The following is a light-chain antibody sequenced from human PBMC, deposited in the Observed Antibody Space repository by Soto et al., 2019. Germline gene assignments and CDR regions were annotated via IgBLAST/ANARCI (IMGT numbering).Light chain of an antibody. CDR1: QSVSSSY. CDR2: GAS. Sequence: EIVLTQSPGTLSLSPGERATLSCRASQSVSSSYLAWYQQKPGQAPRLLIYGASSRATGIPARFSGSGSGTDFTLTINRLEPEDFAVYFCQHYGSSRWTFGQGTKVEI. V-gene: IGKV3-20*01. J-gene: IGKJ1*01. CDR3: QHYGSSRWT.